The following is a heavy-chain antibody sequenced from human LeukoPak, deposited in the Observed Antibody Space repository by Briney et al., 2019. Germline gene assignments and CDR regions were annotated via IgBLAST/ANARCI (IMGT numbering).Heavy chain of an antibody. CDR2: IYYSGST. Sequence: PSETLSLTCTVSGGSISSSSYYWGWIRQPPGKGLEWIESIYYSGSTYYNPSLKSRVTISVDTSKNQFSLKLSSVTAADTAVYYCARQQSAGAFDYWGQGTLVTVSS. J-gene: IGHJ4*02. CDR3: ARQQSAGAFDY. V-gene: IGHV4-39*01. CDR1: GGSISSSSYY. D-gene: IGHD3-10*01.